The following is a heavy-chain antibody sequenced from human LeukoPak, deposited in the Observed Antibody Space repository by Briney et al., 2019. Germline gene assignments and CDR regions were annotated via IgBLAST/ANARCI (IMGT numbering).Heavy chain of an antibody. Sequence: GASVKVSCKASGYTFTGYYMHWVRQAPGQGLEWMGWINPNSGGTNYAQKFQGRVTMTRDTSLSTAYMELSRLRSEYTAVYFCARDPQWGDYYDSSGYQFDYWGQGTLVTVSS. CDR1: GYTFTGYY. D-gene: IGHD3-22*01. CDR2: INPNSGGT. V-gene: IGHV1-2*02. CDR3: ARDPQWGDYYDSSGYQFDY. J-gene: IGHJ4*02.